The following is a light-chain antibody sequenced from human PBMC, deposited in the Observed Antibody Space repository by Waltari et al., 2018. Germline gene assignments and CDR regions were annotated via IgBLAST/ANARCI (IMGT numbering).Light chain of an antibody. J-gene: IGKJ1*01. Sequence: EIVLTQSPGTLSLSPGERATLSFRASQSIGRYLAWYQQKPDQAPRLLIYGASSRATGIPDRFSGSGSGTDFSLTISILEPEDFAVYYCQNHERLPATFGQGTKVEIK. CDR3: QNHERLPAT. CDR1: QSIGRY. V-gene: IGKV3-20*01. CDR2: GAS.